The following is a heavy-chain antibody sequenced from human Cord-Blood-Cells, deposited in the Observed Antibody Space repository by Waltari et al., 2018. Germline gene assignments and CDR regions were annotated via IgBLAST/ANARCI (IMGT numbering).Heavy chain of an antibody. J-gene: IGHJ5*02. Sequence: QVQLQQWGAGLLKPSETLSLTCAVSGGSFSGYYWSWIRQPPGKGLEWIREINHSGSTNYNPSLKSRVTISVDTSKNQFSLKLSSVTAADTAVYYCARPYGSGSYPWGQGTLVTVSS. CDR2: INHSGST. V-gene: IGHV4-34*01. CDR1: GGSFSGYY. D-gene: IGHD3-10*01. CDR3: ARPYGSGSYP.